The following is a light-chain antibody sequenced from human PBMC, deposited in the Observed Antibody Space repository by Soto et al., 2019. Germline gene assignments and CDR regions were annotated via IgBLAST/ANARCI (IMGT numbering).Light chain of an antibody. J-gene: IGKJ4*01. Sequence: DIQMTQSPSSLSASVGDRVTITCQASQDISNYLKWYQQKPGKAPKLLIYDASTLETGVPSRFSGSGSGTDFTFTISSLQPEDIATYYCQQYDNLFFGGGTKV. CDR1: QDISNY. V-gene: IGKV1-33*01. CDR3: QQYDNLF. CDR2: DAS.